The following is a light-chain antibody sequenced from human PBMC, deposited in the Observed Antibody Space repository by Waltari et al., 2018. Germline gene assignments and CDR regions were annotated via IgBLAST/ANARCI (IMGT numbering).Light chain of an antibody. Sequence: QPVVTKEPSFSVSPGGTVTLTCRLSPGSVSTSHYTSWYQQTPGQAPRTLIYSTNTRSSGVPDRFSGSILGNKAALTITGAQADDESDYYCVLYMGSGVLVFGGGTKLTVL. CDR2: STN. J-gene: IGLJ3*02. V-gene: IGLV8-61*01. CDR1: PGSVSTSHY. CDR3: VLYMGSGVLV.